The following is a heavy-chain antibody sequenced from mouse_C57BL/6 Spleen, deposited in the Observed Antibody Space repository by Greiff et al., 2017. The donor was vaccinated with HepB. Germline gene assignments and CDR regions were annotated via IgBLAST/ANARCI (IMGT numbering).Heavy chain of an antibody. D-gene: IGHD1-1*01. CDR1: GYSFTSYY. CDR3: ARKYYGSSFDY. J-gene: IGHJ2*01. V-gene: IGHV1-66*01. CDR2: IYPGSGNT. Sequence: QVQLKESGPELVKPGASVKISCKASGYSFTSYYIHWVKQRPGQGLEWIGWIYPGSGNTKYNEKFKGKATLTADTSSSTAYMQLSSLTSEDSAVYYCARKYYGSSFDYWGQGTTLTVSS.